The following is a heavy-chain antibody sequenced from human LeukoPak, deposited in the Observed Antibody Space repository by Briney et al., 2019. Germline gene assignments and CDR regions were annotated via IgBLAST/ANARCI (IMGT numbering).Heavy chain of an antibody. CDR1: GFTFSSYE. CDR3: ATEGFYY. CDR2: ITSSGRII. Sequence: GGSLRLSCAASGFTFSSYEMNWVRQAPGKGLEWVAYITSSGRIIYYADSVKGRFTISRDNVQNTLYLQMNSLRADDTALYYCATEGFYYWGPGTQVTVSS. V-gene: IGHV3-48*03. J-gene: IGHJ4*02.